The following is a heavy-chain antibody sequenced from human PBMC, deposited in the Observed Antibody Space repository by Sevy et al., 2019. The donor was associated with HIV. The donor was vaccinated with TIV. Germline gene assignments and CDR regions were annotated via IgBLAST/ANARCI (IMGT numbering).Heavy chain of an antibody. CDR1: GGSISSYY. CDR3: AGGEVVPAADRARFDY. J-gene: IGHJ4*02. V-gene: IGHV4-4*07. CDR2: IYTSGSP. Sequence: SETLSLTCTVSGGSISSYYWSWIRQPAGKGLGWIGRIYTSGSPNYNPSLKSRVTMSVDTTMNQFSLKLSAVTAADTDVYYGAGGEVVPAADRARFDYWGQGTLVTVSS. D-gene: IGHD2-2*01.